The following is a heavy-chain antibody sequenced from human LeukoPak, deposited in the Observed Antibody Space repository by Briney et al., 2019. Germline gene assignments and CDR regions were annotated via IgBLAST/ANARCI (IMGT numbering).Heavy chain of an antibody. CDR2: INHSGST. D-gene: IGHD3-10*01. V-gene: IGHV4-39*07. Sequence: PSETLSLTCTVSGGSISSSSYYWGWIRQPPGKGLEWIGEINHSGSTNYNPSLKSRVTISVDTSKNQFSLKLSSVTAADTAVYYCARPQTGITMVRGVPYYYYYMDVWGKGTTVTISS. J-gene: IGHJ6*03. CDR3: ARPQTGITMVRGVPYYYYYMDV. CDR1: GGSISSSSYY.